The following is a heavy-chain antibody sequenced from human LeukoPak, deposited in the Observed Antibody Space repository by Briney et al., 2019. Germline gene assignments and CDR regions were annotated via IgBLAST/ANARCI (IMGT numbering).Heavy chain of an antibody. CDR1: GGSISSYY. CDR2: IYTSGST. D-gene: IGHD3-22*01. Sequence: SETLSLTCTVSGGSISSYYWSWIRQPPGKGLEWIGYIYTSGSTNYNPSLKSRVTISVDTSKNQFSLNLSSVTAADTAVYYCARRLGDSSGYYAFDIWGQGTMVTVSS. J-gene: IGHJ3*02. V-gene: IGHV4-4*09. CDR3: ARRLGDSSGYYAFDI.